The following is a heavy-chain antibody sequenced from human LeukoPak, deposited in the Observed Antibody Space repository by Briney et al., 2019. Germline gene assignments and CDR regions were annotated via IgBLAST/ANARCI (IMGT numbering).Heavy chain of an antibody. D-gene: IGHD3-22*01. Sequence: GGSLRLSCATSGFTFDDYGMSWVRQAPGKGLEWVSGINWNGGSTGYADSVKGRFTISRDNAKNSLYLQMNSLRAEDTAVYYCARDRDPGYNDSSGYRRVNAFDIWGQGTMVTVSS. CDR1: GFTFDDYG. V-gene: IGHV3-20*04. CDR2: INWNGGST. J-gene: IGHJ3*02. CDR3: ARDRDPGYNDSSGYRRVNAFDI.